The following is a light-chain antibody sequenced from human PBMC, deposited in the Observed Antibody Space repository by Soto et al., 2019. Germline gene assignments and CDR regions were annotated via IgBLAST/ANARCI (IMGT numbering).Light chain of an antibody. CDR3: QQYKDWPPLT. CDR1: QNININ. Sequence: EIVMTQSPLTLSVSPGERATLSCRASQNININLAWYQQRPGQAPRVLIDGASSRASGIPDRLSGRGSGTDFTLTIDRLESDDFAFYYCQQYKDWPPLTFGGGTRVEIK. J-gene: IGKJ4*01. CDR2: GAS. V-gene: IGKV3D-15*01.